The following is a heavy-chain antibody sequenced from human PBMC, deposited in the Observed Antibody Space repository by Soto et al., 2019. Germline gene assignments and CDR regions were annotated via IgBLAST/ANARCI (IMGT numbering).Heavy chain of an antibody. J-gene: IGHJ4*02. CDR2: IYYSGST. V-gene: IGHV4-31*03. D-gene: IGHD6-6*01. Sequence: QVQLQESGPGLVKPSQTLSLTCTVSGGSISSGGYYWSWIRQHPGKGLEWIGYIYYSGSTYYSPSLKSRVTISVDTSKNQFSLKLSSVTAADTAVYYCAGEGSSSSLFDYWGQGTLVTVSS. CDR3: AGEGSSSSLFDY. CDR1: GGSISSGGYY.